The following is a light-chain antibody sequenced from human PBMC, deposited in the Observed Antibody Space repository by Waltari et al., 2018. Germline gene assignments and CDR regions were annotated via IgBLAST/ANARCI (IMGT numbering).Light chain of an antibody. CDR3: QQYDISPLP. Sequence: EIVLTQSPGTLSLSPGERATLSCRASQTVRATYLAWYQQKPGQALTLVIHDTSSRATGIPDRFSGSGSGTDFSLTISSLEPEDFAVYYCQQYDISPLPFGGGTKVETK. J-gene: IGKJ4*01. CDR1: QTVRATY. V-gene: IGKV3-20*01. CDR2: DTS.